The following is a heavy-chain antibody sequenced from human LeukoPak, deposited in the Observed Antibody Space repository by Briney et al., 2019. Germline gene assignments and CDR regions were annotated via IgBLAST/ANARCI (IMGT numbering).Heavy chain of an antibody. CDR2: ISGSGGST. CDR1: GFTVSSYA. CDR3: ARPINYDVLTAFYAY. Sequence: GGSLRLSCADSGFTVSSYAMSWGRQAPGKGLEWVSAISGSGGSTYYADSVKGRFTISRDNSKNTMYLQMDSLRAEDTALYYCARPINYDVLTAFYAYWGQGTLVAVSS. J-gene: IGHJ4*02. V-gene: IGHV3-23*01. D-gene: IGHD3-9*01.